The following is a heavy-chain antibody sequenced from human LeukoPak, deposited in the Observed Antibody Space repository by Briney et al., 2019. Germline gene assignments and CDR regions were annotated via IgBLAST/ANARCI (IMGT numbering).Heavy chain of an antibody. D-gene: IGHD3-22*01. Sequence: SVKVSCKASGGNFTNIAISWVRQAHGGGLERMGEISPIFNRPHYAPKFQGRVTITADESTSTAYMELNGVRSDDTAVYFCARQGNQLHYYCDYLDVWGNGTTVIVSS. CDR2: ISPIFNRP. CDR1: GGNFTNIA. CDR3: ARQGNQLHYYCDYLDV. V-gene: IGHV1-69*13. J-gene: IGHJ6*04.